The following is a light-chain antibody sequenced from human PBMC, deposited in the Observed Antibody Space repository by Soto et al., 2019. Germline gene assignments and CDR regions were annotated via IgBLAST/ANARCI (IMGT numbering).Light chain of an antibody. Sequence: EKVMTQSPATLSVSPGERATLSCRASQSVSTNLAWYQQKPGQAPRLLIYGASTRATGIPARFSGSGSGTEFTLTISSLQSEDFAVYYCQQYNKWPWTFGQGTKVEIK. V-gene: IGKV3-15*01. CDR3: QQYNKWPWT. J-gene: IGKJ1*01. CDR2: GAS. CDR1: QSVSTN.